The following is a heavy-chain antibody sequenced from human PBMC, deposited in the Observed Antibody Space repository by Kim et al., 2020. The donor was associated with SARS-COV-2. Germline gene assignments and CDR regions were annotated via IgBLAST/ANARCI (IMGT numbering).Heavy chain of an antibody. V-gene: IGHV1-2*02. CDR3: AREDSTSSGYDPLDF. CDR1: GYSFTGYY. J-gene: IGHJ3*01. CDR2: INPNSAVT. Sequence: ASVKVSCKASGYSFTGYYMHWVRQAPGQRLEWMGWINPNSAVTNYAQRFQGRVTMTRDTSISTAYMDLSRLRSDDTAVYFCAREDSTSSGYDPLDFWGQGTMVTVSS. D-gene: IGHD6-6*01.